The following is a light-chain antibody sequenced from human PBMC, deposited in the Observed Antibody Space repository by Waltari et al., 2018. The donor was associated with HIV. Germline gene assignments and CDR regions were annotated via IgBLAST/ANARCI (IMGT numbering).Light chain of an antibody. CDR1: QNIGSS. V-gene: IGKV1-39*01. Sequence: DIQMNQSPSSLSESVRDRVTIPCRASQNIGSSLSWYQQKKGGAPRLLIYGASNLQSGVPSRFSGSGSGTDFTLTISSLQPDDYATYYCQQSLTTLPWTFGQGTKVDIK. CDR3: QQSLTTLPWT. CDR2: GAS. J-gene: IGKJ1*01.